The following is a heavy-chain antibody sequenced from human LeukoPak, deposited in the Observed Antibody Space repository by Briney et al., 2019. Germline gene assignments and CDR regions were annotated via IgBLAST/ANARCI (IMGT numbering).Heavy chain of an antibody. CDR3: AKGLRFLERLSIDFDY. V-gene: IGHV3-30*02. J-gene: IGHJ4*02. Sequence: PGGSLRLSCAASGFTFSSYGMHWVRQAPGKGLEWVAFIRYDGSNKYYADSVKGRFTISRDNSKNTLYLQMNSLRAEDTAVYYCAKGLRFLERLSIDFDYWGQGTLVTVSS. CDR1: GFTFSSYG. CDR2: IRYDGSNK. D-gene: IGHD3-3*01.